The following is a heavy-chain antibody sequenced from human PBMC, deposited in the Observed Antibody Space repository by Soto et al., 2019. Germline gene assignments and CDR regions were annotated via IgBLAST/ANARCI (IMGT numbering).Heavy chain of an antibody. V-gene: IGHV1-3*01. J-gene: IGHJ4*02. CDR2: INAGNGNS. CDR1: GYTFTSYA. D-gene: IGHD6-13*01. CDR3: ARGFSSSWPFDY. Sequence: QVQLVQSGAEAKKPGASVKVSCKASGYTFTSYAMHWVRQAPGQRLEWMGWINAGNGNSKYSQKFQGRVTITRDTSASTAYMELSSLISEDTAVYYCARGFSSSWPFDYWGQGTLVTVSS.